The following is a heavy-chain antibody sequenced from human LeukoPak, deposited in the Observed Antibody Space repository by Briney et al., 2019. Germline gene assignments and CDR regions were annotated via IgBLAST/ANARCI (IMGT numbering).Heavy chain of an antibody. Sequence: SVKVPCKASGGTFSSYAISWVRQAPGQGLEWMGGIIPIFGTANYAQKFQGRVTITADESTSTAYMELSSLRSEDTAVYYCARAGSGGRCYEYWGQGTLVTVSS. CDR1: GGTFSSYA. V-gene: IGHV1-69*13. J-gene: IGHJ4*02. CDR3: ARAGSGGRCYEY. D-gene: IGHD2-15*01. CDR2: IIPIFGTA.